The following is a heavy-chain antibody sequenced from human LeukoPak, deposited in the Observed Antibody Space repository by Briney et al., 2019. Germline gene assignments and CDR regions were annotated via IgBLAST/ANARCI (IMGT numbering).Heavy chain of an antibody. Sequence: GGSLRLSCAASGFTFSSYSMNWVRQAPGKGLEWVANIKQDGSEKYYVDSVRGRFTISRDNAKNSLYLQMNSLRAEDTAVYYCARDAQSLWFGERAHDAFDIWGQGTRVTVSS. CDR3: ARDAQSLWFGERAHDAFDI. D-gene: IGHD3-10*01. CDR2: IKQDGSEK. V-gene: IGHV3-7*03. CDR1: GFTFSSYS. J-gene: IGHJ3*02.